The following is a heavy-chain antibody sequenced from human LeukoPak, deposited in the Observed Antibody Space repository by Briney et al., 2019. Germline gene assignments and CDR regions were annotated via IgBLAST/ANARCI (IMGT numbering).Heavy chain of an antibody. D-gene: IGHD1-26*01. CDR2: IDPNSGGT. Sequence: GASVKVSCKASGYTFSAYYLHWVGQAPGQGLEWMGWIDPNSGGTKYAQNFQGRVAMTRDTSISTAYMELSSLRSADTAVYYCARIGISGSYWDFDQWGQGTLVTVSS. CDR3: ARIGISGSYWDFDQ. CDR1: GYTFSAYY. V-gene: IGHV1-2*02. J-gene: IGHJ4*02.